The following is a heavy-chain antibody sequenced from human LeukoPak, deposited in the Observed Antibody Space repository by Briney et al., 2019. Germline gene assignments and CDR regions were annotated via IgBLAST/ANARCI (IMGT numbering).Heavy chain of an antibody. Sequence: SETLSLTCAVYGRSFSDFYCTWIRQSPGKGLEWIGEINLGGSRNHNPSLKSRVTVSVDTSKNQFSLKLSSVTAADTAVYYCARDGQWLVSYMDVWGKGTTVTVSS. CDR1: GRSFSDFY. V-gene: IGHV4-34*01. CDR3: ARDGQWLVSYMDV. CDR2: INLGGSR. D-gene: IGHD6-19*01. J-gene: IGHJ6*03.